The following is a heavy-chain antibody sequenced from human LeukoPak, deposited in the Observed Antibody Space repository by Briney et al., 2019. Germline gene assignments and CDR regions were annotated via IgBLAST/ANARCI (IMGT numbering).Heavy chain of an antibody. Sequence: PGASVKVSCKASGYTFTSYDINWVRQATGQGLEWMGWMNPNSGNTGYAQKFQGRVTMTRNTSMSTAYMELSSLRSEDTAVYYCARGGYFDWLLPTGFDYWGQGTLVTVSS. D-gene: IGHD3-9*01. V-gene: IGHV1-8*01. CDR2: MNPNSGNT. J-gene: IGHJ4*02. CDR1: GYTFTSYD. CDR3: ARGGYFDWLLPTGFDY.